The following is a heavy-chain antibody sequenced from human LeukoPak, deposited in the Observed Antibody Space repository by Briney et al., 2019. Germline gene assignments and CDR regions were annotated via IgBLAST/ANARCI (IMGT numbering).Heavy chain of an antibody. J-gene: IGHJ6*03. V-gene: IGHV4-34*01. D-gene: IGHD1-1*01. CDR3: ARSRNWIRLALLMDV. CDR1: GGSFSGYY. Sequence: SETLSLTCAVYGGSFSGYYWSWIRRPPGKGLEWIGKINHSGSTNYNPSLKSRVTISVDTSKNQFSLKLSSVTAADTAVYYCARSRNWIRLALLMDVWGKGTTVTVSS. CDR2: INHSGST.